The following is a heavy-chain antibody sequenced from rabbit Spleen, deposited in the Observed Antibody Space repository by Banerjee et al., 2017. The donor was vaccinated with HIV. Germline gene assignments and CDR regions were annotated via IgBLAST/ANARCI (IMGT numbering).Heavy chain of an antibody. CDR3: ARDLDGVIGWNFGW. CDR2: IYAGVSGLT. CDR1: GLDFSNNYY. D-gene: IGHD1-1*01. V-gene: IGHV1S40*01. Sequence: QSLEESGGGLVQPGASLTLTCKASGLDFSNNYYMCWVSQAPGKGLEWIACIYAGVSGLTYYANWAKGRFTVSKASSTTVTLQMTSLTAADTATYFCARDLDGVIGWNFGWWGQGTLVTVS. J-gene: IGHJ4*01.